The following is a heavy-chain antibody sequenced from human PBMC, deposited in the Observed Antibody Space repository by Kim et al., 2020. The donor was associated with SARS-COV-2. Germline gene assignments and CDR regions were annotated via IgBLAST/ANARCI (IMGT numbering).Heavy chain of an antibody. D-gene: IGHD6-13*01. J-gene: IGHJ4*02. V-gene: IGHV1-46*01. Sequence: YGQKVQGRVTMTRDTSTSTVYMELSSLRSEDTAVYYCARPYSSSWYYFDYWGQGTLVTVSS. CDR3: ARPYSSSWYYFDY.